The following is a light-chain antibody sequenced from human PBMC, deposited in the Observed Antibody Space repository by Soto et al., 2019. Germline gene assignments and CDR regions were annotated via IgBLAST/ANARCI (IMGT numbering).Light chain of an antibody. CDR3: AAWDYSLHGPV. Sequence: QSVLTQPPSASGTPGQRVTISCSGSSSNIGSNTVNWYQQLPGTAPKLLIYSNNQLPSGVPDRFSGSKSGPSASLAISGLESEDEADYYCAAWDYSLHGPVFGGGTQLTVL. V-gene: IGLV1-44*01. CDR2: SNN. CDR1: SSNIGSNT. J-gene: IGLJ3*02.